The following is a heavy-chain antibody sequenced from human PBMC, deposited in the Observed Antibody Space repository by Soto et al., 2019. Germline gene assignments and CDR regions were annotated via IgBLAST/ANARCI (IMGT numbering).Heavy chain of an antibody. CDR1: GGSISSSSYY. V-gene: IGHV4-39*01. Sequence: PSETLSLTCTVSGGSISSSSYYWGWIRQPPGKGLEWIGSIYYSGSTYYNPSLKSRVTISVDTSKNQFSLKLSSVTAADTAVYYCARHRAGNTYGDLIDYWGQGTLVTVSS. D-gene: IGHD4-17*01. CDR2: IYYSGST. J-gene: IGHJ4*02. CDR3: ARHRAGNTYGDLIDY.